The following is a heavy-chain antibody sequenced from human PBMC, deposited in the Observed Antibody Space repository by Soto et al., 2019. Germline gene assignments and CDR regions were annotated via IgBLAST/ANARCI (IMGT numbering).Heavy chain of an antibody. CDR1: GYTFTSYA. CDR2: INAGNGNT. J-gene: IGHJ3*02. Sequence: QVQLVQSGAEVKKPGASVKVSCKASGYTFTSYAMHWVRQAPGQRLEWMGWINAGNGNTKYSQKFQGRVTITRDTSASTAYMELSSLRSEDTAVYYCARSLLNREITIVGVAIPGGFDIWGQGTMVTVSS. V-gene: IGHV1-3*01. CDR3: ARSLLNREITIVGVAIPGGFDI. D-gene: IGHD3-3*01.